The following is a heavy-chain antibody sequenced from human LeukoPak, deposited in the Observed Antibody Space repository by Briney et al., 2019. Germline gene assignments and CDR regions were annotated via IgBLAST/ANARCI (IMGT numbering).Heavy chain of an antibody. Sequence: SETLSLTCTVSGASVGSAGYYWTWIRRPPGGGLEWIGYIYYIRNTYYNPSLKSRVTMSLDPSNNQFSLRLNSVTAADTAVYYCARTQSQSGSYRYYFGYWGQGTLVTVSS. D-gene: IGHD1-26*01. CDR3: ARTQSQSGSYRYYFGY. J-gene: IGHJ4*02. CDR2: IYYIRNT. CDR1: GASVGSAGYY. V-gene: IGHV4-61*08.